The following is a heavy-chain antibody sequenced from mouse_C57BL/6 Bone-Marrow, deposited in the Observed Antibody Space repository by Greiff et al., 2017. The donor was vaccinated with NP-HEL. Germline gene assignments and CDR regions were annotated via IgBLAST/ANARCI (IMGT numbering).Heavy chain of an antibody. D-gene: IGHD1-1*01. V-gene: IGHV1-15*01. CDR3: TRPNYYDSSNDY. CDR2: IDPETGGT. Sequence: QVQLQQSGAELVRPGASVTLSCKASGYTFTDYEMHWVKQTPVHGLEWIGAIDPETGGTAYNQKFKGKAILTADKSSSTAYMELRSLTSEDSAVYCCTRPNYYDSSNDYWGQGTTLTVSS. CDR1: GYTFTDYE. J-gene: IGHJ2*01.